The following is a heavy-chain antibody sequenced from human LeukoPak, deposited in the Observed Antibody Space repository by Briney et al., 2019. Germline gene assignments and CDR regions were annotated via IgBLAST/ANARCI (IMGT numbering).Heavy chain of an antibody. J-gene: IGHJ4*02. CDR2: LGRSGGSK. D-gene: IGHD3-16*01. V-gene: IGHV3-23*01. CDR3: AKGEMATSN. CDR1: GFNFDIFA. Sequence: GGSLRLSCVASGFNFDIFAMSWVRQSPGGGLEWVASLGRSGGSKNYADSVKGRFTISRDNSKNTLFLQMNSLRVEDSAIYYCAKGEMATSNWGQGTLVTVSS.